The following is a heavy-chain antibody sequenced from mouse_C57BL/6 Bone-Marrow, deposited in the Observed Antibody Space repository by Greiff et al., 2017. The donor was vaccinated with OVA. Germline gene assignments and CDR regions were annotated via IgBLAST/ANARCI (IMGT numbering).Heavy chain of an antibody. Sequence: EVKLVESGGDLVKPGGSLKLSCAASGFTFSSYGMSWVRQTPDKRLEWVATISSGGSYTYYPDSVKGRFTISRDNAKNTLYLHMSSLKSEDTAMYYCARHYSDWYFDVWGTGTTVTVSS. CDR1: GFTFSSYG. CDR2: ISSGGSYT. V-gene: IGHV5-6*01. J-gene: IGHJ1*03. D-gene: IGHD2-12*01. CDR3: ARHYSDWYFDV.